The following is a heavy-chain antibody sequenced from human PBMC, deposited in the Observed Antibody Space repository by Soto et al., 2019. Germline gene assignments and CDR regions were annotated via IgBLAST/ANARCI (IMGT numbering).Heavy chain of an antibody. J-gene: IGHJ4*02. CDR1: GGTFSNFP. CDR2: VIPIFGTV. D-gene: IGHD1-1*01. CDR3: ARPRTVATTKGYDY. V-gene: IGHV1-69*01. Sequence: QVQLVQSGAEVKKPGSSVKVSCKASGGTFSNFPFTWVRQAPGQGLEWMGGVIPIFGTVTYAQKFQGRVTISADEPTSTAYMEMSSLTSEDTAIYYCARPRTVATTKGYDYWGQGTLVTVSS.